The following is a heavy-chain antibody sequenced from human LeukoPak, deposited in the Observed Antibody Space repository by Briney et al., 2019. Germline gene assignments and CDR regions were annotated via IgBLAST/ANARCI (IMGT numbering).Heavy chain of an antibody. V-gene: IGHV3-7*02. CDR1: GFTFSSYA. J-gene: IGHJ3*02. Sequence: GGSLRLSCAASGFTFSSYAMSWVRQAPGKGLEWVASINQDESEKHYVDSVKGRFTISRDNAQNSLYLQMNSLRAEDTAVYYCATYSAFDICGHGTMVTVSS. D-gene: IGHD2-21*01. CDR3: ATYSAFDI. CDR2: INQDESEK.